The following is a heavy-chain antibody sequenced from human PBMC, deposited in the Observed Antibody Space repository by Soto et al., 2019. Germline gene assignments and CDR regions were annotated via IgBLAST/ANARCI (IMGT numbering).Heavy chain of an antibody. CDR1: GFTFSNYG. CDR3: AKESCSTVYYPPEY. V-gene: IGHV3-30*18. CDR2: ISYDAIYK. Sequence: QVQLVESGGGVVQPGRSLRLSCAASGFTFSNYGVHWVRQAPGKGLEWVAGISYDAIYKYYGDSVKGRVTTSRDNSKNTLYLQMDSLRPEDTAIYYCAKESCSTVYYPPEYWGQGTLVTVSS. J-gene: IGHJ4*02. D-gene: IGHD3-9*01.